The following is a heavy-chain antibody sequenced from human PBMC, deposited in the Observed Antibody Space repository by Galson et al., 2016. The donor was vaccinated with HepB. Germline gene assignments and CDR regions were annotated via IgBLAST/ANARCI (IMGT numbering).Heavy chain of an antibody. CDR1: GLTFSNAW. V-gene: IGHV3-15*01. J-gene: IGHJ4*02. Sequence: SLRLSCAASGLTFSNAWMTWVRQAPGKGLEWVGRIKSHVNGGTTDYAAPVKGRFTISRDDSKKTLYLQMNSLKTEDTAVYYCTTDPPYHGGAAAAWWGQGTLVTVSS. D-gene: IGHD6-13*01. CDR2: IKSHVNGGTT. CDR3: TTDPPYHGGAAAAW.